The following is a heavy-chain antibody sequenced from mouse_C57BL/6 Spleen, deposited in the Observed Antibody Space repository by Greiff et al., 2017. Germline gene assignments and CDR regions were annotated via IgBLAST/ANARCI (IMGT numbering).Heavy chain of an antibody. J-gene: IGHJ2*01. CDR1: GFTFTDDY. CDR3: ARSSDGYYFDY. CDR2: IRNKANGYTT. V-gene: IGHV7-3*01. Sequence: EVMLVESGGGLVQPGGSLSLSCAASGFTFTDDYMSWVRQPPGKALEWLGLIRNKANGYTTEYSASVKGRFTISRENSQSILYLQMSALRTEDSATYYCARSSDGYYFDYWGPGTTLTVSS. D-gene: IGHD2-3*01.